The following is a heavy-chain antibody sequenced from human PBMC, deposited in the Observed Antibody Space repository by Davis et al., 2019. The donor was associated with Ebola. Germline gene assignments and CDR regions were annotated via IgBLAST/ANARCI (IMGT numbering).Heavy chain of an antibody. V-gene: IGHV4-31*03. D-gene: IGHD4-23*01. CDR2: IYFGGSP. Sequence: PSETLSLTCTVSGDSISNGAYYWNWIRQHPQRGLEWIGYIYFGGSPYYNPSLRSRVTISVDKSKNQFSLELSSVTAADTAVYYCARDSGDAVVTAADALDIWGQGTLVTVSS. CDR3: ARDSGDAVVTAADALDI. CDR1: GDSISNGAYY. J-gene: IGHJ3*02.